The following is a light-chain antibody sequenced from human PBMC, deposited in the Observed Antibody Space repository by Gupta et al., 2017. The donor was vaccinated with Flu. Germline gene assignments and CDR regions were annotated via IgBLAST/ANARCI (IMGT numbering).Light chain of an antibody. CDR3: QQRSA. Sequence: ETVLTQSPATLSVSPGERATLSCRTSQSHSNYLAWYQQKPGQAPRLLIYDTSNRATGIPARFSGTGSGTDFTLTISSLESEDFAVYFCQQRSAFGPGTKVDIK. CDR1: QSHSNY. V-gene: IGKV3-11*01. J-gene: IGKJ3*01. CDR2: DTS.